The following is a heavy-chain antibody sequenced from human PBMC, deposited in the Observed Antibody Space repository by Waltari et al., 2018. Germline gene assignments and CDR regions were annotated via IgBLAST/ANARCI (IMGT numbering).Heavy chain of an antibody. CDR1: GYTFTDYY. V-gene: IGHV1-2*06. CDR2: INPNSGGT. J-gene: IGHJ5*02. D-gene: IGHD1-26*01. Sequence: QVQLVQSGAEVKKPGASVKVSCKASGYTFTDYYMNWVRPAPGQVLEWVGRINPNSGGTNDAQKFQGRVTMTRDTSIITAYMELSRLRADDTAVYYCARDASSPPYNWFDPWVQGTLVTVSS. CDR3: ARDASSPPYNWFDP.